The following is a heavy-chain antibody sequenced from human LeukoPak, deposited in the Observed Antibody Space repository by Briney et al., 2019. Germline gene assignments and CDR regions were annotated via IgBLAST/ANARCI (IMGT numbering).Heavy chain of an antibody. J-gene: IGHJ4*02. D-gene: IGHD3-22*01. V-gene: IGHV4-59*01. CDR3: ARGDRYDSSGYS. Sequence: SETLSLTCTVSGGSISSYYWSWIRQPPGKGLEGIGDIYYSGSTNYNPSLKSRVTISVDTSKNQFSLKLSSVTAADTAVYYCARGDRYDSSGYSWGQGTLVTVSS. CDR2: IYYSGST. CDR1: GGSISSYY.